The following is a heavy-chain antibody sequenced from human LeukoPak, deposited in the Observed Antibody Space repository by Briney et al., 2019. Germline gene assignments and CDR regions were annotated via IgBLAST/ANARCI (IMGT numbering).Heavy chain of an antibody. D-gene: IGHD3-16*01. V-gene: IGHV3-7*01. CDR3: ARDGGIIRFGGQDV. CDR2: MNRDGSEK. CDR1: GFTVSSNY. Sequence: GGSLRLSCAASGFTVSSNYMSWVRQAPGKGLEWVTNMNRDGSEKNYVDSIKGRFTISRDNAANSLYLQMNSLRVEDTAVYYCARDGGIIRFGGQDVWGQGTTVIVS. J-gene: IGHJ6*02.